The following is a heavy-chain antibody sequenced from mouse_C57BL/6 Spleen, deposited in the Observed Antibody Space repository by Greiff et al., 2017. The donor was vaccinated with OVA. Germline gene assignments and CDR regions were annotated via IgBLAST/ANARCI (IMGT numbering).Heavy chain of an antibody. CDR2: FYPGSGSI. CDR3: ARHEDISFYVSAWFAY. V-gene: IGHV1-62-2*01. D-gene: IGHD1-1*01. CDR1: GYTFTEYT. Sequence: QVQLQQSGAELVKPGASVKLSCKASGYTFTEYTIHWVKQRSGQGLEWIGWFYPGSGSIKYNEKFKDKATLTADKSSSTVYMELSRLTSEVSAFYVCARHEDISFYVSAWFAYWGQGTLVTVSA. J-gene: IGHJ3*01.